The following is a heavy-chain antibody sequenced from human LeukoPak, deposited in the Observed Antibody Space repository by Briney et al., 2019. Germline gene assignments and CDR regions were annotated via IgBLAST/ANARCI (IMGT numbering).Heavy chain of an antibody. Sequence: SETLSLTCTVSGDSINTYYWSWIRQPPGKGLEWIGYIYYTGGTNYNPSLRSRVTMSVDTSNNSFSLKLKSVTAADTAVYYCARVGKVGATPYYYYGMDVWGQGTTVTVSS. CDR2: IYYTGGT. J-gene: IGHJ6*02. V-gene: IGHV4-59*01. CDR1: GDSINTYY. D-gene: IGHD1-26*01. CDR3: ARVGKVGATPYYYYGMDV.